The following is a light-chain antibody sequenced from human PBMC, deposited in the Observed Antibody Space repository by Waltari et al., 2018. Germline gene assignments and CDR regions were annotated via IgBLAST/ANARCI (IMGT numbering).Light chain of an antibody. CDR2: KAF. CDR3: QQYSSFPRT. V-gene: IGKV1-5*03. CDR1: QSISTW. Sequence: DIQMTQSPSTLSASVGDIVTLTCRASQSISTWLAWYQQKTGRAPKLLIYKAFSLESGVPSRFSGSGSGTEFTITISSLQPDDFATYYCQQYSSFPRTFGQGTKVEIK. J-gene: IGKJ1*01.